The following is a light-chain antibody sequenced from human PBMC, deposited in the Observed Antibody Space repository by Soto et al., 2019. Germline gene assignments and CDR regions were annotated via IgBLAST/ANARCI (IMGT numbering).Light chain of an antibody. J-gene: IGKJ1*01. V-gene: IGKV3-15*01. CDR2: GAS. CDR3: QQYNNWPTWT. CDR1: QSVSSN. Sequence: IVMTQSPATLSVSPGERATLSCRASQSVSSNLAWYQQKPGQAPRLLIYGASTRATGIPARFSGSGSGTEFTLTISSLQSEDFAVYYCQQYNNWPTWTFCQGTTVDIX.